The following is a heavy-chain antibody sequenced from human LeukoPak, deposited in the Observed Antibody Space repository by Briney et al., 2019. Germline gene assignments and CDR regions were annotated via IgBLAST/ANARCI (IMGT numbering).Heavy chain of an antibody. CDR1: GFTFSSYA. D-gene: IGHD2-15*01. J-gene: IGHJ4*02. Sequence: GGSLRLSCAASGFTFSSYAMSWVRQAPGKGLEWVSHINNNGGSTSYADSVKGRFTISRDNSKNTLYVQLNSLRAEDTAVYYCAKPHTPCCSGATCYLFDFWGQGTLVTVSS. CDR3: AKPHTPCCSGATCYLFDF. CDR2: INNNGGST. V-gene: IGHV3-23*05.